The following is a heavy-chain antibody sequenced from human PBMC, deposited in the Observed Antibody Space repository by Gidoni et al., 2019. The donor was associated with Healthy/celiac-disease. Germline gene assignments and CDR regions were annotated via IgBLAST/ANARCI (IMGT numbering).Heavy chain of an antibody. CDR1: GGSFSGYY. D-gene: IGHD6-13*01. CDR3: ARGLRAAAGTGQH. V-gene: IGHV4-34*01. CDR2: INHSGST. Sequence: QVQLQQWGAGLLKPSETLSLTCAVYGGSFSGYYWSWIRQPPGKGLEWIGEINHSGSTHYNPSLKSRVTISVDTSKNQFSLKLSSVTAADTAVYYCARGLRAAAGTGQHWGQGTLVTVSS. J-gene: IGHJ1*01.